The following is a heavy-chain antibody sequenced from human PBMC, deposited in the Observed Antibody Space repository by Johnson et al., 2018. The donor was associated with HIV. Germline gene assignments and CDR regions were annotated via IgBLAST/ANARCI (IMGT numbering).Heavy chain of an antibody. Sequence: EVQVVESGGGLVQPGRSLRLSCTTSGFTFDDYAMHWVRQAPGKGLEWVSGISWNSGTIDYAYSVKGRFTISRDNVKNSLYLQMNSLRAEDTAVYYCAREWVTITFDIWG. CDR1: GFTFDDYA. CDR3: AREWVTITFDI. CDR2: ISWNSGTI. D-gene: IGHD4-17*01. J-gene: IGHJ3*02. V-gene: IGHV3-9*01.